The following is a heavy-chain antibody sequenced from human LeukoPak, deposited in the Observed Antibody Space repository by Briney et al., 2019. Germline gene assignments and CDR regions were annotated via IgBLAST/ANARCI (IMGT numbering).Heavy chain of an antibody. CDR2: INPSGGST. Sequence: ASVKVSCKASGYTFTSYYMHWVRQAPGQGLEWMGIINPSGGSTSYAQKFQGRVTMTRDTSTGTVYMELSSLRSEDTAVYYCAREIAGAVAGVNWFDPWGQGTLVTVSS. CDR3: AREIAGAVAGVNWFDP. D-gene: IGHD6-19*01. CDR1: GYTFTSYY. V-gene: IGHV1-46*01. J-gene: IGHJ5*02.